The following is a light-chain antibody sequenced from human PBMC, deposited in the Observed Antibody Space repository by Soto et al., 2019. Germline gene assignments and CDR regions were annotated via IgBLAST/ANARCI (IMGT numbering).Light chain of an antibody. J-gene: IGKJ1*01. CDR3: KQDNSYVT. Sequence: DIQMTQSPSTLSASVGDRVTITCRASQSINNWLAWYQQKPGKAPKLLIYKASSLQSGVPSRFSGSGSGTEFTLTISSLQPDDFGIYYCKQDNSYVTFGQGTKV. CDR2: KAS. CDR1: QSINNW. V-gene: IGKV1-5*03.